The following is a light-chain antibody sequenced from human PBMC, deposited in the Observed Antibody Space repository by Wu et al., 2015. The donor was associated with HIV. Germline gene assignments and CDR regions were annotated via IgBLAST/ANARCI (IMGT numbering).Light chain of an antibody. Sequence: AIQLTQSPSSLSASTGDKVTITCRASQDIGSYLGWYQQKPGGAPKLLIYSASTLESGVPSRFTGSGSGTHFSLTITCLQSADFATYYCQQYENFPFTFGGGTKVDVK. V-gene: IGKV1-8*01. CDR1: QDIGSY. CDR3: QQYENFPFT. J-gene: IGKJ4*01. CDR2: SAS.